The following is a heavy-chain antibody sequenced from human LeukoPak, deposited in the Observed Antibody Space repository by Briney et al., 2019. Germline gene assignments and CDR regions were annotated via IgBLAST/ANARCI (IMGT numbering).Heavy chain of an antibody. CDR3: AKRIAAAGPYFDY. V-gene: IGHV3-23*01. D-gene: IGHD6-13*01. CDR2: ISGSGGNT. CDR1: GFTFSSYA. J-gene: IGHJ4*02. Sequence: GGSLRLSCAASGFTFSSYAMSWVRQAPGKGLEWVSAISGSGGNTYYADSVKGRFTISRDNSKNTLYLQMNRLRAEDTALYYCAKRIAAAGPYFDYWGQGTLVPVSS.